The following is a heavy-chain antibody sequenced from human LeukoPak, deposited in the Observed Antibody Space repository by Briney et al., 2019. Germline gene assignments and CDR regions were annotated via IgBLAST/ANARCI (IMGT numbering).Heavy chain of an antibody. CDR2: IIPIFGTA. J-gene: IGHJ5*02. CDR1: GGIFSSYA. D-gene: IGHD3-3*01. CDR3: ARDVGDFWSGYYTSWFDP. V-gene: IGHV1-69*01. Sequence: GASVTVSCTASGGIFSSYAISWVRQAPGQGLEWMGGIIPIFGTANYAQKFQGRVTITADESTSTAHMELSSLRSEDTAVYYCARDVGDFWSGYYTSWFDPWGQGTLVTVSS.